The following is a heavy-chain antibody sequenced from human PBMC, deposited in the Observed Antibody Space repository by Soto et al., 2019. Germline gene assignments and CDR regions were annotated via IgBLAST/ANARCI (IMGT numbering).Heavy chain of an antibody. CDR2: ISGSGGST. V-gene: IGHV3-23*01. J-gene: IGHJ4*02. Sequence: GSLRLSCAASGFTFSSYAMSWVRQAPGKGLEWVSAISGSGGSTYYADSVKGRFTISRDNSKNTLYLQMNSLRAEDTAVYYCAKDLAIFGVVIIPYAFDVWGQGIRVTVAS. CDR3: AKDLAIFGVVIIPYAFDV. D-gene: IGHD3-3*01. CDR1: GFTFSSYA.